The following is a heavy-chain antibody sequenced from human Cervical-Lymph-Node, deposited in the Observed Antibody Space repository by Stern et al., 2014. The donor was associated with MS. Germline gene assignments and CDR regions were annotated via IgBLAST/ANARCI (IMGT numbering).Heavy chain of an antibody. V-gene: IGHV1-2*02. CDR3: ASVNPLKIVAFFDS. D-gene: IGHD5-12*01. CDR1: GYTFSDYY. Sequence: VQLVESGAEVRKPGASVKVSCRASGYTFSDYYIHWVRQAPGQGLEWMGWINPNNGGANYAQKFQGRVTMTRDTHLSPDFQEMSRRISDDTAVYYCASVNPLKIVAFFDSGGQGTLVTVSP. J-gene: IGHJ4*02. CDR2: INPNNGGA.